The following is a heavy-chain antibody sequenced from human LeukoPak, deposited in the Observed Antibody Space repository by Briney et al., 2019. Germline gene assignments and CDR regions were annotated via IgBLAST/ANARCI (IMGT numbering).Heavy chain of an antibody. V-gene: IGHV4-39*01. CDR1: GGSISSSNYY. Sequence: KSSETLSLTCTVSGGSISSSNYYWGWSRQPPGKGLEWIGSIYYSGSTYYNPSLKSRVTISVDTSKNQFSLKLSSVTAADTAVYYCARPVPSRLGWFDPWGQGTLVTVSS. J-gene: IGHJ5*02. D-gene: IGHD1-1*01. CDR3: ARPVPSRLGWFDP. CDR2: IYYSGST.